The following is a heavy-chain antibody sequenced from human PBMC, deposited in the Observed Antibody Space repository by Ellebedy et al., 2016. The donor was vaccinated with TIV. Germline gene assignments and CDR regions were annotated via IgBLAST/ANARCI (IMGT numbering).Heavy chain of an antibody. CDR1: GFTFSTYT. Sequence: GESLKISCAASGFTFSTYTMNWVRQAPGKGLEWVSSISRSSSDIYYADSVKGRFTISRDNAKNSLYLQMNYLRAEDTAVYYCARDGYFDYWGQGTLVTVSS. CDR3: ARDGYFDY. J-gene: IGHJ4*02. CDR2: ISRSSSDI. V-gene: IGHV3-21*01.